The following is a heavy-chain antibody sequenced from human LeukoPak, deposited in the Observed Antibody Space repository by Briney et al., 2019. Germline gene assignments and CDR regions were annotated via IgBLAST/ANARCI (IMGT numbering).Heavy chain of an antibody. CDR3: ARDLLLRGYYDSSGIDY. V-gene: IGHV4-61*01. J-gene: IGHJ4*02. Sequence: PETLSLTCTVSGGSVSSGSYYWSWIRQPPGKGLEWIGYIYYSGSTNYNPSLKSRVTISVDTSKNQFSLKLSSVTAADTAVYYCARDLLLRGYYDSSGIDYWGQGTLVTVSS. CDR1: GGSVSSGSYY. D-gene: IGHD3-22*01. CDR2: IYYSGST.